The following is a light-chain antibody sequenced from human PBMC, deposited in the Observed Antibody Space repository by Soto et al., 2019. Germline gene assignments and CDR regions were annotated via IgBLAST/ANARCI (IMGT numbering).Light chain of an antibody. V-gene: IGKV1-39*01. CDR2: AAS. J-gene: IGKJ1*01. CDR3: QQSYTTPWT. Sequence: DIQMTQSPSSLSASVGDRVTITCRASQNINSYLTWYQQKPGKAPKLLIYAASTLQTGVPSRFSGSGSGTAFTLTITSLQPEDFATYYCQQSYTTPWTFGPGTRVEIK. CDR1: QNINSY.